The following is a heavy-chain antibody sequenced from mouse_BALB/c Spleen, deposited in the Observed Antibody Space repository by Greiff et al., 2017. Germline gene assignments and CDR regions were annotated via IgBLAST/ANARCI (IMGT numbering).Heavy chain of an antibody. V-gene: IGHV5-6-5*01. CDR2: ISSGGST. CDR3: ARGFITTVVADY. J-gene: IGHJ2*01. D-gene: IGHD1-1*01. CDR1: GFTFSSYA. Sequence: EVQLQESGGGLVKPGGSLKLSCAASGFTFSSYAMSWVRQTPEKRLEWVASISSGGSTYYPDSVKGRFTISRDNARNILYLQMSSLRSEDTAMYYCARGFITTVVADYWGQGTTLTVSS.